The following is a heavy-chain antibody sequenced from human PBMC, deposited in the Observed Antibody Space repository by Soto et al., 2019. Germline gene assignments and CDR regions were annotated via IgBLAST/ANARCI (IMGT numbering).Heavy chain of an antibody. V-gene: IGHV4-59*08. J-gene: IGHJ5*02. CDR1: GGSISSYY. CDR2: IYYSGST. Sequence: PSATLSLTCTVSGGSISSYYWSWIRQPPGKGLEWIGYIYYSGSTNYNPSLKSRVTISVDKSKNRFSLKLSSGTAADKAVYYCARQVVVVVAATLGVGRVKWFDPWGQGTLVTVSS. CDR3: ARQVVVVVAATLGVGRVKWFDP. D-gene: IGHD2-15*01.